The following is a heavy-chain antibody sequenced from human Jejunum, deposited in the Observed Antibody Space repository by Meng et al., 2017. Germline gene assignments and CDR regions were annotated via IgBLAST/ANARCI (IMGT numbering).Heavy chain of an antibody. CDR1: GYIFTTYA. D-gene: IGHD1-26*01. J-gene: IGHJ4*02. CDR2: INVDTGDT. CDR3: ARNTVGTTTLDY. V-gene: IGHV1-3*01. Sequence: QVQLVQSGAEGKKPGASVKVSCKASGYIFTTYAIHWVRQAPGQGLEWMGWINVDTGDTRYSQKFQGRLTITRDTSASTAYLELSSLTSEDTAVYYCARNTVGTTTLDYWGQGTLVTVSS.